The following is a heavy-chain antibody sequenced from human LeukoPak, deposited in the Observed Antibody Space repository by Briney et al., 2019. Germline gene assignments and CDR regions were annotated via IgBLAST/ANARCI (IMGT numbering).Heavy chain of an antibody. CDR2: IYTSGST. J-gene: IGHJ6*02. D-gene: IGHD3-3*01. V-gene: IGHV4-4*07. CDR1: GGSISSYY. Sequence: SEPLSLTCTVSGGSISSYYWSWIRQPAGKGLEWIGRIYTSGSTNYNPSLKSRVTMSVDTSKNQFSLKLSSVTAADTAVYYCARELKVDTIAGNYYYYGMDVWGQGTTVTVSS. CDR3: ARELKVDTIAGNYYYYGMDV.